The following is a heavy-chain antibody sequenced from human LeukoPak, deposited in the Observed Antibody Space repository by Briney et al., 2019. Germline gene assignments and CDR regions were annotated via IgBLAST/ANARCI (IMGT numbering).Heavy chain of an antibody. CDR2: IIPIFGTA. CDR3: ATPSRYGDALRY. V-gene: IGHV1-69*13. J-gene: IGHJ4*02. D-gene: IGHD4-17*01. CDR1: GGTFSSYA. Sequence: WASVKVSCKASGGTFSSYAISWVRQAPGQGLEWMGGIIPIFGTANYAQKFLGRVTITADESTSTAYMELSSLRSEDTAVYYCATPSRYGDALRYWGQGTLVTVSS.